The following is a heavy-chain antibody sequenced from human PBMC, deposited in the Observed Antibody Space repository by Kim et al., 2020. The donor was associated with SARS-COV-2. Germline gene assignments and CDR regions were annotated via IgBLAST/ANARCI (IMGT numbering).Heavy chain of an antibody. CDR3: ARYEGYYYDSSGRPFDY. CDR2: INHSGST. Sequence: SETLSLTCAVYGGSFSGYYWSWIRQPPGKGLEWIGEINHSGSTNYNPSLKSRVTISVDTSKNQFSLKLSSVTAADTAVYYCARYEGYYYDSSGRPFDYWG. CDR1: GGSFSGYY. J-gene: IGHJ4*01. D-gene: IGHD3-22*01. V-gene: IGHV4-34*01.